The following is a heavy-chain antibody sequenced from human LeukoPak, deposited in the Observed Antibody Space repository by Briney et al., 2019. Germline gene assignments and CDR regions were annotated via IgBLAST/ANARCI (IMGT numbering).Heavy chain of an antibody. Sequence: GGSLRLSCAAAGFTFSTYFMHWVRQAPGKGLVWVSRINSDGSTTSHADSVKGRFTISRDNAKNTLYLQMDSLRAEDTAVYFCARGVHYGSDYWGQGTLVTVSS. J-gene: IGHJ4*02. D-gene: IGHD4-17*01. CDR3: ARGVHYGSDY. CDR2: INSDGSTT. CDR1: GFTFSTYF. V-gene: IGHV3-74*01.